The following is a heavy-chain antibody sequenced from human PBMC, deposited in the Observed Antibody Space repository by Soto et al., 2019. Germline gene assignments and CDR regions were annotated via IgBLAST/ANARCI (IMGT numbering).Heavy chain of an antibody. V-gene: IGHV4-34*01. Sequence: SETLSLTCAVYGGSFSGYYWSWIRQPPGKGLEWIGEINHSGSTNYNPSLKSRVTISVDTSKNQFSLKLSSVTAADTAVYYCARGLGYCSGGSCYSLDYWGQGTLVTVSS. CDR2: INHSGST. CDR1: GGSFSGYY. CDR3: ARGLGYCSGGSCYSLDY. D-gene: IGHD2-15*01. J-gene: IGHJ4*02.